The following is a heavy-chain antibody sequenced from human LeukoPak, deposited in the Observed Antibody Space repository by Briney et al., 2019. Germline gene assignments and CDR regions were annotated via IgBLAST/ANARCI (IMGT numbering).Heavy chain of an antibody. V-gene: IGHV1-2*02. CDR3: ARDTPSGDYDSSGYYDYYYMDA. Sequence: ASVKVSCKASGYTFTGYYMHWVRQAPGQGLEWMGWINPNSGGTNYAQKFQGRVTMTRDTSISTAYMELSRLRSDDTAVYYCARDTPSGDYDSSGYYDYYYMDAWGKGTTVTVSS. J-gene: IGHJ6*03. D-gene: IGHD3-22*01. CDR2: INPNSGGT. CDR1: GYTFTGYY.